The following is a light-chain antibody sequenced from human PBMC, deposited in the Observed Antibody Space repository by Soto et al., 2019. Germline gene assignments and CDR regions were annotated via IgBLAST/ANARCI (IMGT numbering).Light chain of an antibody. CDR2: EVR. CDR3: GSYGGSNNWV. V-gene: IGLV2-8*01. CDR1: TSDIGLYNY. J-gene: IGLJ3*02. Sequence: QSALTQPPSASGSPGQSVTISCTGTTSDIGLYNYVSWYQQHPGTAPKLIIYEVRKRPSGVPDRFSASKSANSASLTVSGLQPEDEADYYCGSYGGSNNWVFGGGTKLTVL.